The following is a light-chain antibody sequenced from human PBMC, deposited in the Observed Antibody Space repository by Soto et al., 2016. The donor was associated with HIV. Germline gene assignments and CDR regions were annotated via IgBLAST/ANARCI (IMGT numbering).Light chain of an antibody. J-gene: IGKJ1*01. Sequence: DIQMTQSPTTLSASVGDRVTITCRASQTINNWLAWYQQKPGKAPKLLIYAASSLQSGVPSRFSGRGSGTDFTLTISSLQHEDLATYYCQQSSRTPRTFGQGTKVEIK. CDR2: AAS. CDR3: QQSSRTPRT. CDR1: QTINNW. V-gene: IGKV1-39*01.